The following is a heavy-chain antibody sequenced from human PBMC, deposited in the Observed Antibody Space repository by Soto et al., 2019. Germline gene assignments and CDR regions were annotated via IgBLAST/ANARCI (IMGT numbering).Heavy chain of an antibody. J-gene: IGHJ4*02. D-gene: IGHD2-2*02. CDR1: GFTFSNYW. CDR3: ARDRGPNTPDY. CDR2: MNQDGSQI. V-gene: IGHV3-7*01. Sequence: EVQVVESGGGLVQPGGSLRLSCAVSGFTFSNYWMTWVRQAPGKGLESVAYMNQDGSQIYYVDSLRGRFTISRDNAKNPLYLQMNSLRVDDTAVYYCARDRGPNTPDYWGQGTLVTVSS.